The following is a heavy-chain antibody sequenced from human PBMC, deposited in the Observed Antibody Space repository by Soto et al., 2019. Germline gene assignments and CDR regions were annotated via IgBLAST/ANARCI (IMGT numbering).Heavy chain of an antibody. V-gene: IGHV4-59*01. J-gene: IGHJ5*02. Sequence: LSLTCTVSGGSISSYYWSWIRQPPGKGLEWIGYIYYSGSTNYNPSLKSRVTISVDTSKNQFSLKLSSVTAADTAVYYCARELGYCSGGSCYLTWFDPWGQGTLVTVSS. CDR1: GGSISSYY. CDR2: IYYSGST. CDR3: ARELGYCSGGSCYLTWFDP. D-gene: IGHD2-15*01.